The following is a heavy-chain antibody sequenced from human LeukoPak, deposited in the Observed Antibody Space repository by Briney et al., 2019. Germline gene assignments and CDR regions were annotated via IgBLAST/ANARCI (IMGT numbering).Heavy chain of an antibody. D-gene: IGHD2-2*01. V-gene: IGHV1-2*06. Sequence: ASVKVSSKASRYTFIGYYMHWGRQAPGQGREWMGRIDPNNGGTNYVQKFQGRVTMTRDTSMSTAYMEVSRLASDDTAVYYCARGRGSTSSNFDYWGQGTLVTVSS. CDR3: ARGRGSTSSNFDY. CDR1: RYTFIGYY. CDR2: IDPNNGGT. J-gene: IGHJ4*02.